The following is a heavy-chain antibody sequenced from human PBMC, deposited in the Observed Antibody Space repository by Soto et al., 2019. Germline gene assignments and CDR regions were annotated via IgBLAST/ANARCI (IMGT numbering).Heavy chain of an antibody. J-gene: IGHJ4*02. D-gene: IGHD3-9*01. CDR3: ARDQDRYPKYCFEY. CDR2: ISYDGSNE. V-gene: IGHV3-30-3*01. Sequence: QVQLVESGGGVVQPGRSLRLSCAASGFTFSSYAMHWVRQAPGKGLEWVGVISYDGSNEYYADSVKGRFTISRDNSKTTLYLQMNSLRAEDTAVYYCARDQDRYPKYCFEYWGQGTLVTVSS. CDR1: GFTFSSYA.